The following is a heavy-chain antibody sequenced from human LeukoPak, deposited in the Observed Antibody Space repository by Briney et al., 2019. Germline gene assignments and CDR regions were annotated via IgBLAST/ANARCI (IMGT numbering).Heavy chain of an antibody. CDR1: GYTFTSYD. Sequence: ASVKVSFKASGYTFTSYDINWVRQATGQGLEWGGWMNPNSGNTGYAQKFQGRVTITRNTSISTAYMELSSLRSEDTAVYYCARATGRLGTGDAFDIWGQGTMVTVSS. V-gene: IGHV1-8*03. J-gene: IGHJ3*02. CDR3: ARATGRLGTGDAFDI. CDR2: MNPNSGNT. D-gene: IGHD7-27*01.